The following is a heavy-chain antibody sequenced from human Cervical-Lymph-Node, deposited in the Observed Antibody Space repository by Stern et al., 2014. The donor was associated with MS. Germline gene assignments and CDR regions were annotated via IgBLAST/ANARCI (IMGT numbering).Heavy chain of an antibody. CDR3: AREGMRLPFDY. Sequence: QLQLQQWGAGLLKPSETLSLTCSIYGGSFSGYFWSWIRQPPGKGLEWIGEINHSGHTTYNPSLSSRVIISVDTSKNQFSLKVTSVTAADTATYYCAREGMRLPFDYWGQGTLVTVSS. V-gene: IGHV4-34*01. J-gene: IGHJ4*02. CDR1: GGSFSGYF. D-gene: IGHD3-10*01. CDR2: INHSGHT.